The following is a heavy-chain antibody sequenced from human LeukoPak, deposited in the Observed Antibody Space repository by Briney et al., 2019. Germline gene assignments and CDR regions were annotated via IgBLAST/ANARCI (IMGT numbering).Heavy chain of an antibody. CDR3: ARVSLQVAFDY. CDR2: IYYSGST. J-gene: IGHJ4*02. D-gene: IGHD2-15*01. CDR1: GVSVSSGSYY. V-gene: IGHV4-61*01. Sequence: SETLSLTCTVSGVSVSSGSYYWSWIRQPPGKGLEWIGYIYYSGSTNYNPSLKSRVTISVDMSKNQFSLKLSSVTAADTAVYYCARVSLQVAFDYWGQGTLVTVSS.